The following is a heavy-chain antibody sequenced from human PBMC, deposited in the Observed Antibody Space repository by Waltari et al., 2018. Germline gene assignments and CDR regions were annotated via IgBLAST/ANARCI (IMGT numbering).Heavy chain of an antibody. D-gene: IGHD5-18*01. Sequence: QVQLVQSGAEVKKPGSSVKVSCKASGGTFSSYTISWVRQAPGQGLEWMGRSIPILGIANYAQKFQGRVTITADKSTSTAYMELSSLRSEETAVYYCARERYRRGGYSYGADYWGQGTLVTVSS. V-gene: IGHV1-69*08. CDR1: GGTFSSYT. J-gene: IGHJ4*02. CDR3: ARERYRRGGYSYGADY. CDR2: SIPILGIA.